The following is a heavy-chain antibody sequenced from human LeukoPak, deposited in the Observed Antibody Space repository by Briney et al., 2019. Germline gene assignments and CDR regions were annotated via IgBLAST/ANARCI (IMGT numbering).Heavy chain of an antibody. CDR1: GGPISSYY. J-gene: IGHJ2*01. CDR2: THHSGNN. D-gene: IGHD2-21*02. Sequence: SETLSLTCTVSGGPISSYYWSWIRQPPGKGVEWIGYTHHSGNNNYNPSLKSQVTISQDMSKIRFSLRLSSVTAADTAVYYCARSGGWVTAYWYFEVWGRGTLVTVSS. CDR3: ARSGGWVTAYWYFEV. V-gene: IGHV4-59*01.